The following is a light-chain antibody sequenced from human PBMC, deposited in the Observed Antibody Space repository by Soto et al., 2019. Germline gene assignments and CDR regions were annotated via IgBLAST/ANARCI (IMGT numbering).Light chain of an antibody. J-gene: IGLJ1*01. CDR2: DDN. V-gene: IGLV1-51*01. CDR3: GSWDSSLSAYV. Sequence: QSVLTQPPSVSAAPGQKFTISCSGSGSNIGGNSVSWYQQLPGTAPKLLIYDDNKRPSGIPDRFSGSKSGTSATLGITGFQTGDEADYYCGSWDSSLSAYVFGTGTKVTV. CDR1: GSNIGGNS.